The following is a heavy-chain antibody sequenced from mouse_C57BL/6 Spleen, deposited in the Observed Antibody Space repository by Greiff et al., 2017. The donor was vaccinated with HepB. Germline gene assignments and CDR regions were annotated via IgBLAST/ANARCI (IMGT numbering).Heavy chain of an antibody. CDR3: ARRQPWGAMDY. V-gene: IGHV1-80*01. D-gene: IGHD3-2*01. CDR2: IYPGDGDT. CDR1: GYAFSSYW. Sequence: VQLQQSGAELVKPGASVKISCKASGYAFSSYWMNWVKQRPGKGLEWIGQIYPGDGDTNYNGKFKGKATLTADKSSSTAYMQLSSLTSEDSAVYFCARRQPWGAMDYWGQGTSVTVSS. J-gene: IGHJ4*01.